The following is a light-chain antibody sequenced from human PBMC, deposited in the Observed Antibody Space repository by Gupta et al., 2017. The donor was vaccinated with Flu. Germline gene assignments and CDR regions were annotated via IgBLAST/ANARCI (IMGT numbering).Light chain of an antibody. V-gene: IGKV3-20*01. CDR3: QQYGGSPLFT. Sequence: DNVLTQSPGTLSVSLGERATLSCRASQSVSSNYLAWYQQKPGQAPRLLIYRASSRATGIPDRFSGSGSGTDFTLTISRLEPEDFAVYYCQQYGGSPLFTFGPGTKVDIK. J-gene: IGKJ3*01. CDR1: QSVSSNY. CDR2: RAS.